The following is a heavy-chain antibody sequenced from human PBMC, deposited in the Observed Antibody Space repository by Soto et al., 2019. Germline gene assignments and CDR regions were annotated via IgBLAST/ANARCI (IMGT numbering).Heavy chain of an antibody. CDR2: ISSSSSYI. J-gene: IGHJ6*02. CDR3: ARVGIAVDLGYYYGMDV. CDR1: GFTFSSYS. Sequence: PGGSLRLSCAASGFTFSSYSMNWVRQAPGKGLEWVSSISSSSSYIYYADSVKGRFTISRDNAKNSLYLQMNSLRAEDTAVYYCARVGIAVDLGYYYGMDVWGQGTTVTVS. V-gene: IGHV3-21*01. D-gene: IGHD6-19*01.